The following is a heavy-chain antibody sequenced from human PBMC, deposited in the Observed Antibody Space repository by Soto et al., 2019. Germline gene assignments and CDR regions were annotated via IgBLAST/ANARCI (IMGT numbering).Heavy chain of an antibody. D-gene: IGHD6-6*01. Sequence: SQTLSLTCAISGDSVSSNSAAWNWIRQSPSRGLEWLGRTYYRSKWYNDYAVSVKSRITINPDTSKNQFSLQLNSVTPEDTAVYYCARVYVSGDISSPGGYYYYGMDVWGQGTTVPVPS. V-gene: IGHV6-1*01. J-gene: IGHJ6*02. CDR3: ARVYVSGDISSPGGYYYYGMDV. CDR1: GDSVSSNSAA. CDR2: TYYRSKWYN.